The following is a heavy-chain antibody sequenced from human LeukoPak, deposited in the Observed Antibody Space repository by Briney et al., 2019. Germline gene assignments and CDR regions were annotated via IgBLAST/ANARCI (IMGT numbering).Heavy chain of an antibody. V-gene: IGHV3-7*03. Sequence: GGSLRLSCAASGFTFSSYSINWVRQAPGKGLEWVANIKQDGSEKYYVDSVKGRFTISRDNAKNSLYLQMNSLRAEDTAVYYCARETYYGMDVWGQGTTVTVSS. CDR3: ARETYYGMDV. J-gene: IGHJ6*02. CDR1: GFTFSSYS. CDR2: IKQDGSEK.